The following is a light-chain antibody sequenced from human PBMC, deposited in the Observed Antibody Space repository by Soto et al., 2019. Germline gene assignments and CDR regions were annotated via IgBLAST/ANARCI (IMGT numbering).Light chain of an antibody. CDR3: HQYVSSPWT. CDR2: KAS. Sequence: DIQLTQSPSTLSASVGDRVTITCRASQSISSWLAWYQQKPGKTPKLVIFKASILEYGVSSRFSGSGSGTEFTLTISSLQPDDFATYYCHQYVSSPWTFGQGTEVEIK. V-gene: IGKV1-5*03. J-gene: IGKJ1*01. CDR1: QSISSW.